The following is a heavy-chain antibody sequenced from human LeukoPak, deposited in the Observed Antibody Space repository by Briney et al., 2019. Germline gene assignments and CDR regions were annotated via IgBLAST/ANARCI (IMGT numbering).Heavy chain of an antibody. CDR3: ASAYTYVRLGDH. Sequence: GGSLRLSCEVSGLSFSNYWMHWVRQAPGKGLVWVARTNPHGTAVDYADSVKGRFIISRGNAKNTLFLQMNSLRVEDTAVYYCASAYTYVRLGDHWGQGTLVTVSS. J-gene: IGHJ4*02. D-gene: IGHD3-16*01. V-gene: IGHV3-74*01. CDR2: TNPHGTAV. CDR1: GLSFSNYW.